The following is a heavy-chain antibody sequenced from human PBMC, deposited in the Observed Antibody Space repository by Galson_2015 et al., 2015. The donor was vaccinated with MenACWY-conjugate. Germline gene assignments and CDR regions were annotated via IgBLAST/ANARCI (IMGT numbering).Heavy chain of an antibody. Sequence: SVKVSCKASGYTFTGYYMHWVRQAPGQGLEWMGIINPSGGSTSYVQKFQGRVTMTRDTSTSTVYMELSSLRSEDTAVYYCARDYDILTGYSVPNNWFDPWGQGTLVTVSS. D-gene: IGHD3-9*01. CDR3: ARDYDILTGYSVPNNWFDP. J-gene: IGHJ5*02. CDR2: INPSGGST. CDR1: GYTFTGYY. V-gene: IGHV1-46*01.